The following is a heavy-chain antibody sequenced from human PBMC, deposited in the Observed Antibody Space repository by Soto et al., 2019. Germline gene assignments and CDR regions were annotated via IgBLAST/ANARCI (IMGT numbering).Heavy chain of an antibody. V-gene: IGHV4-61*03. CDR3: ARGGGRRDGYKRPFDP. J-gene: IGHJ5*02. CDR2: IHYSGST. Sequence: WIWIRQPPGRGLEWIAYIHYSGSTTYNPSLESRVTISVDTSKNHVSLKLTSVTAADTAVYYCARGGGRRDGYKRPFDPWGQGTLVTVSS. D-gene: IGHD5-12*01.